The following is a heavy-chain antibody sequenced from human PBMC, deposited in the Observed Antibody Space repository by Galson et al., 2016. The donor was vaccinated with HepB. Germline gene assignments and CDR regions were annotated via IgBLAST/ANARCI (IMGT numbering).Heavy chain of an antibody. CDR2: IFGSGDRT. V-gene: IGHV3-23*01. Sequence: SLRLSCAGSGFTFSSYIMSWVRQAPGKGLECVSTIFGSGDRTYYADSVKGRFTISRDNSKNTMYLRMDSLRAEDTAVYFCSRGGGMYYSMDVWGQGTAVTV. CDR1: GFTFSSYI. D-gene: IGHD3-16*01. J-gene: IGHJ6*02. CDR3: SRGGGMYYSMDV.